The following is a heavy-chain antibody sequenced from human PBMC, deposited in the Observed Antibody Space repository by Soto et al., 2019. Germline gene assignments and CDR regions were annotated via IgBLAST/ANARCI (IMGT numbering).Heavy chain of an antibody. CDR2: IYYSGST. J-gene: IGHJ4*01. CDR3: AREPLI. Sequence: QVQLQESGPGLVKPSQTLSLTCTVSGGSISSGGYYWSWIRQPPGKGLEWIGYIYYSGSTDYNPSPKSRVTISVDTSQNQFSRKLISVTAANTSVYYCAREPLIWGHGTLVTVSS. CDR1: GGSISSGGYY. V-gene: IGHV4-31*03. D-gene: IGHD3-16*01.